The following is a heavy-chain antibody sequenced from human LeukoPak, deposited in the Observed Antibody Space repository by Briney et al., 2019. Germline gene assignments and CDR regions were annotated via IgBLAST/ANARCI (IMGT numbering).Heavy chain of an antibody. V-gene: IGHV3-30*04. CDR1: GFTFSSYA. CDR3: ARGGVYSTSAVDY. Sequence: GGSLRLSCAASGFTFSSYAMHWVRQAPGKGLEWVAVISCDGSNKYYADSVKGRFTISRDNVKNTLYLQMNSLRAEDTAVYYCARGGVYSTSAVDYWGQGTLVTVSS. J-gene: IGHJ4*02. D-gene: IGHD6-6*01. CDR2: ISCDGSNK.